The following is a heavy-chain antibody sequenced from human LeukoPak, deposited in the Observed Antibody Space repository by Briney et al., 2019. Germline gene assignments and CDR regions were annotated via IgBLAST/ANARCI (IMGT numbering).Heavy chain of an antibody. Sequence: SETLSLTCTLSGDSISSCYYCGWIRPPPGKGLEWIGSIYHSGSTYYKPSLKSRVTISVDTSKNQFSLKLSSVTAADTAVYYCAREYYYDSSGYPDAFDIWGQGTMVTVSS. V-gene: IGHV4-38-2*02. J-gene: IGHJ3*02. D-gene: IGHD3-22*01. CDR2: IYHSGST. CDR1: GDSISSCYY. CDR3: AREYYYDSSGYPDAFDI.